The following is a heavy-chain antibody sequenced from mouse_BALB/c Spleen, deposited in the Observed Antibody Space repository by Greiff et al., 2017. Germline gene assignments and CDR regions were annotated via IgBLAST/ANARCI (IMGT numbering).Heavy chain of an antibody. D-gene: IGHD1-1*01. Sequence: EVKLQESGGGLVQPGGSRKLSCAASGFTFSSFGMHWVRQAPEKGLEWVAYISSGSSTIYYADTVKGRFTISRDNPKNTLFLQMTSLRSEDTAMYYCARILELHYGSSSYAMDYWGQGTSVTVSS. CDR2: ISSGSSTI. CDR3: ARILELHYGSSSYAMDY. J-gene: IGHJ4*01. CDR1: GFTFSSFG. V-gene: IGHV5-17*02.